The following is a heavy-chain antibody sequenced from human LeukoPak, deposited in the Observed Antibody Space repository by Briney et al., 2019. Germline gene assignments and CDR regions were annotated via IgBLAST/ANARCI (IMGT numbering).Heavy chain of an antibody. V-gene: IGHV3-21*01. CDR3: ARGYAGTLFY. J-gene: IGHJ4*02. D-gene: IGHD4-23*01. CDR1: GFTLSSYS. Sequence: PGGSLRLSCAASGFTLSSYSMNWVRKAPGKGLEWVSSISSSSSYIYYADSVKGRFTISRDNAKNSLYLQMNSLRVEDTAVYYCARGYAGTLFYWGQGTLVTVSS. CDR2: ISSSSSYI.